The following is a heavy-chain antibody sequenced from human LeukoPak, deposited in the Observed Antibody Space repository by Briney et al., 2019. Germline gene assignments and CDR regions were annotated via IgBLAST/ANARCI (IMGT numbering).Heavy chain of an antibody. CDR1: GLTFGSYA. CDR2: ISGSSGRT. D-gene: IGHD3-10*02. J-gene: IGHJ6*04. V-gene: IGHV3-23*01. CDR3: AELGITMIGGV. Sequence: PGGSLRLSCTASGLTFGSYAMSWVRQAPGKGLEWVSSISGSSGRTYHADSVKGRFTISRDNANSLYLQMNSLRAEDTAVYYCAELGITMIGGVWGKGTTVTISS.